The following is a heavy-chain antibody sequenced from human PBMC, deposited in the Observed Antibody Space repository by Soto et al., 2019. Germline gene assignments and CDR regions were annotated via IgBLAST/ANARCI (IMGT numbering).Heavy chain of an antibody. CDR2: IGYDGTDK. D-gene: IGHD2-15*01. J-gene: IGHJ6*02. Sequence: GGSLRLSCAASGFTFSNYGMHWVCQAPGKGLQWVAVIGYDGTDKYYADSVKGRFTISRDNSKDTLYLQMNSLRAEDSAVYYCARGARYCIGGTCAFLDVWGQGTTVTVSS. CDR1: GFTFSNYG. V-gene: IGHV3-33*01. CDR3: ARGARYCIGGTCAFLDV.